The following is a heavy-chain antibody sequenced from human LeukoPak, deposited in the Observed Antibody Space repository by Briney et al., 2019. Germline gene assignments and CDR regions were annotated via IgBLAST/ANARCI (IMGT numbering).Heavy chain of an antibody. CDR3: ARQDVGIVGASDY. D-gene: IGHD1-26*01. J-gene: IGHJ4*02. CDR2: IYYSGST. CDR1: GGSISSSSYY. V-gene: IGHV4-39*01. Sequence: PSETLSLTCTVSGGSISSSSYYWGWIRQPPGKGLEWIGSIYYSGSTYYNPSLKSRVTISVDTSKNQFSLKLSSVTAADTAVYYCARQDVGIVGASDYWGQGTLVTVSS.